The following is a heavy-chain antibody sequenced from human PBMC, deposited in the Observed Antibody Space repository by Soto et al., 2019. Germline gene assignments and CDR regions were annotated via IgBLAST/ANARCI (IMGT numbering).Heavy chain of an antibody. CDR2: INHSGST. D-gene: IGHD3-10*01. CDR3: ARRVRDYGSGSYYNQAPTLRFDP. J-gene: IGHJ5*02. V-gene: IGHV4-34*01. CDR1: GGSFSGYY. Sequence: SETLSLTCAVYGGSFSGYYWSWIRQPPGKGLEWIGEINHSGSTNYNPSLKSRVTISVDTSKNQFSLKLSSVTAADTAVYYCARRVRDYGSGSYYNQAPTLRFDPWGQGTLVTVSS.